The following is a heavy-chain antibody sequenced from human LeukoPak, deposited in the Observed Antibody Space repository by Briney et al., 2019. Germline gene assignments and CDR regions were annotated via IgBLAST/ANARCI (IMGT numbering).Heavy chain of an antibody. CDR3: ARIGYRSSTFDY. J-gene: IGHJ4*02. CDR1: GFTFSSYW. D-gene: IGHD6-13*01. CDR2: IKQDGSEI. Sequence: GGSLRLSCAASGFTFSSYWMSWVRKAPGKGLEWVGNIKQDGSEIDDVDSVKGRFTISRDNAKNSVYLQMNSLSAEDTAVYYCARIGYRSSTFDYWGQGTLVTVSS. V-gene: IGHV3-7*01.